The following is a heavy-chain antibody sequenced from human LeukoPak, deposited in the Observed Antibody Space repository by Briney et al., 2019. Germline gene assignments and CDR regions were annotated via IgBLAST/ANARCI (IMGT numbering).Heavy chain of an antibody. D-gene: IGHD2-21*02. V-gene: IGHV3-66*01. Sequence: GGSLRLSCAVSGFIVSSNHMNWVRQAPGRGLEWVSVIYGDGRTNYVDSVKGTFTISRDNSKNTLYLQMNSLRAEDTAVYYCARGRQAKKREVTFDYWGQGTLVTVSS. J-gene: IGHJ4*02. CDR2: IYGDGRT. CDR1: GFIVSSNH. CDR3: ARGRQAKKREVTFDY.